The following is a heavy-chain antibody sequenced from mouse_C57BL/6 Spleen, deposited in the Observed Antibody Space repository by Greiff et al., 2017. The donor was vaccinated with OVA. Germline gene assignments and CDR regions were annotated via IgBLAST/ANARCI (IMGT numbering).Heavy chain of an antibody. CDR1: GYTFTSYW. J-gene: IGHJ4*01. Sequence: QVQLQQPGAELVRPGSSVKLSCKASGYTFTSYWMHWVKQRPIQGLEWIGKIDPSDSETHYNQKFKDKATLTVDKSSSTAYMQLSSLTSEDSAVYYCARGGGARDYWGKGTTVTVSS. CDR3: ARGGGARDY. V-gene: IGHV1-52*01. CDR2: IDPSDSET.